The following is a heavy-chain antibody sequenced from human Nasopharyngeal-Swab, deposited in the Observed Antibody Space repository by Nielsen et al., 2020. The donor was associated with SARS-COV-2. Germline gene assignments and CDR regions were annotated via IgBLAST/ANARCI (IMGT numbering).Heavy chain of an antibody. CDR3: ARAGPPYCSGGSCYYFDY. Sequence: SETLSLTCAVSGGSISSSNWWSWVRQPPGKGLEWIGEIYHSGGTNYNPSLKSRVTISVDKSKNQFSLKLSSVTAADTAVYYCARAGPPYCSGGSCYYFDYWGQGTLVTVSS. J-gene: IGHJ4*02. D-gene: IGHD2-15*01. CDR2: IYHSGGT. V-gene: IGHV4-4*02. CDR1: GGSISSSNW.